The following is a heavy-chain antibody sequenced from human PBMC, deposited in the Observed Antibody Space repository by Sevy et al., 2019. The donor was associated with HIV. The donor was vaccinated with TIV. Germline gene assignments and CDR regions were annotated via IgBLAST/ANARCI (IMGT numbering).Heavy chain of an antibody. CDR2: FDPEYGET. Sequence: ASVQVSCKVSGYSLTDLSMHWVRQAPGIGLEWMGRFDPEYGETIYEQKFQGRVTMTEDTSRDTAYMELSSLRSEDTALYYCATTREYYSDNSGYVDYWGQGTLVTVSS. CDR1: GYSLTDLS. V-gene: IGHV1-24*01. J-gene: IGHJ4*02. CDR3: ATTREYYSDNSGYVDY. D-gene: IGHD3-22*01.